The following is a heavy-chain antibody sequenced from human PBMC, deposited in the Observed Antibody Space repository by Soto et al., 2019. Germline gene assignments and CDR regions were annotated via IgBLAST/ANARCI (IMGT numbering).Heavy chain of an antibody. D-gene: IGHD6-19*01. V-gene: IGHV3-23*01. J-gene: IGHJ6*02. Sequence: PGGSLRLSCAASGFTFSTYWMHWVRQAPGKGLEWVSAISGSGGSTYYADSVKGRFTISRDNSKNTLYLQMNSLRAEDTAVYYCAKDPSSGPPLYYYGMDVWGQGTTVTVSS. CDR3: AKDPSSGPPLYYYGMDV. CDR2: ISGSGGST. CDR1: GFTFSTYW.